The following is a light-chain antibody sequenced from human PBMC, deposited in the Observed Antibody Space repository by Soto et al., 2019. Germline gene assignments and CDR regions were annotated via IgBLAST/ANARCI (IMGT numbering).Light chain of an antibody. V-gene: IGKV3-15*01. J-gene: IGKJ1*01. CDR2: GAS. CDR3: QQYSNWPSWT. CDR1: QSVSNF. Sequence: ERVMTQSPATLSISPGERATLSCRASQSVSNFLAWYQQKPGQAPRLLIYGASTRATGVPARFSGSGSGTEFTLTISSLQSEDFAVYYCQQYSNWPSWTFGQGTKV.